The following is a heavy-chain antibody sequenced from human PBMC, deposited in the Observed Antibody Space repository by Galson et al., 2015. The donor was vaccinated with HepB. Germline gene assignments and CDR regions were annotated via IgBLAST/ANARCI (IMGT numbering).Heavy chain of an antibody. J-gene: IGHJ4*02. CDR1: GFRFSTYG. CDR2: IWYDGSKK. D-gene: IGHD6-19*01. Sequence: SLRLSCAASGFRFSTYGMHWVRQAPGKGLEWVAIIWYDGSKKNYVDSVKGRFTISRDNSKNTLYLEMSSLRAEDTAVYYCARKGGSGSYGGLDYWGQGTLVTVSS. V-gene: IGHV3-33*01. CDR3: ARKGGSGSYGGLDY.